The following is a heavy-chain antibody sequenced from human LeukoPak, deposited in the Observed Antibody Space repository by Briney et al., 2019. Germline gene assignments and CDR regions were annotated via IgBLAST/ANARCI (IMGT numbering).Heavy chain of an antibody. D-gene: IGHD1-26*01. V-gene: IGHV3-30-3*01. CDR1: GFTFSSYA. CDR2: ISYDGSNK. CDR3: ARAIVFTSSFDN. J-gene: IGHJ4*02. Sequence: GGSLRLSCAASGFTFSSYAMHWVRQAPGKGLEWVAVISYDGSNKYYADSVKGRFTISRDNSKNTLYLQMNSLRAEDTAVYYCARAIVFTSSFDNWGQGTLVTVSS.